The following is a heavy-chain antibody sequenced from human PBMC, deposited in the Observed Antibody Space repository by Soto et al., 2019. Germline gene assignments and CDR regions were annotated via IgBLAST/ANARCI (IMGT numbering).Heavy chain of an antibody. D-gene: IGHD3-16*02. V-gene: IGHV1-18*01. J-gene: IGHJ6*02. CDR3: ERDRAPDGVIKVHYYYYGMDV. Sequence: QVQLVQSGAEVKKPGASVKVSCKASGYTFTSYGISWVRQAPGQGLEWMGWISAYNGNTNYAQKLQGRVTMTTDTSTSTAYMELRSRRSDDTAVYYCERDRAPDGVIKVHYYYYGMDVWGQGTTVTVSS. CDR2: ISAYNGNT. CDR1: GYTFTSYG.